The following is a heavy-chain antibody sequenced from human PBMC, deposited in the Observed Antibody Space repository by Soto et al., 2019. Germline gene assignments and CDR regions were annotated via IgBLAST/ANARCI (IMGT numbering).Heavy chain of an antibody. D-gene: IGHD3-22*01. CDR2: ISYDGSNK. CDR3: ARDEDYYDSSGYYYTPGPVTPFGY. CDR1: GFTFSSYA. V-gene: IGHV3-30-3*01. J-gene: IGHJ4*02. Sequence: GGSLRLSCAASGFTFSSYAMHWVRQAPGKGLEWVAVISYDGSNKYYADSVKGRFTISRDNSKNTLYLQMNSLRAEDTAVYYCARDEDYYDSSGYYYTPGPVTPFGYWGQGTLVTVSS.